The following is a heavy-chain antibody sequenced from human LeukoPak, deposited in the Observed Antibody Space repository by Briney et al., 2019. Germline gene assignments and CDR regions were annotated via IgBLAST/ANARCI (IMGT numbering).Heavy chain of an antibody. J-gene: IGHJ4*02. Sequence: NPSETLSLTCAVYGGSFGGYYWSWIRQPPGKGLEWIGEINHSGSTNYNPSLKSRVTISVDTSKNQFSLKLSSVTAADTAVYYCARSRLGQWLAPSFDYWGQGTLVTVSS. V-gene: IGHV4-34*01. D-gene: IGHD6-19*01. CDR1: GGSFGGYY. CDR2: INHSGST. CDR3: ARSRLGQWLAPSFDY.